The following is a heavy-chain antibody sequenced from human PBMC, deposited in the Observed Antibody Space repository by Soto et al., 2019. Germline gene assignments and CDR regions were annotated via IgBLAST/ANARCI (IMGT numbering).Heavy chain of an antibody. CDR3: ARQGRYNGHPLYYFDY. V-gene: IGHV4-39*01. CDR2: IYYSGST. Sequence: SETLSLTCTVSGGSISSSSYYWGWIRQPPGKGLEWIGSIYYSGSTYYNPSLKSRVTISVDTSKNQFSLKLSSVTAADTAVYYCARQGRYNGHPLYYFDYWGQGTLVTVSS. J-gene: IGHJ4*02. CDR1: GGSISSSSYY. D-gene: IGHD1-26*01.